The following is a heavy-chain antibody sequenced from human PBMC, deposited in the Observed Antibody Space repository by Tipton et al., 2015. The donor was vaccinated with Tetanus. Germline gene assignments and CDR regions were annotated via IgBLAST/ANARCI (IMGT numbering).Heavy chain of an antibody. V-gene: IGHV3-21*04. Sequence: SLRLSCAASGFTLSRYTLNWVRQAPGKGLEWVSSISSTSSYIYYAGSVGGRFTISRDNAKNSLFLQMDSLRAEDTAVYFCAKSKRGYSYGSFDDWGQGTLVAVSS. CDR2: ISSTSSYI. J-gene: IGHJ4*02. CDR3: AKSKRGYSYGSFDD. CDR1: GFTLSRYT. D-gene: IGHD5-18*01.